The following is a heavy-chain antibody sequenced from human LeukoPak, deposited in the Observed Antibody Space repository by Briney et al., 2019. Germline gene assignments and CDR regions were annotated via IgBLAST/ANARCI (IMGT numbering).Heavy chain of an antibody. J-gene: IGHJ4*02. CDR2: ISYDGSNK. D-gene: IGHD2-2*01. CDR1: GFTFSNYG. V-gene: IGHV3-30*18. Sequence: GRSLRLSCAASGFTFSNYGMHCVRQAPGKGLEWVAIISYDGSNKYYADSVKGRFTISRDNSKSTLYLQMDSLRAEDTAIYYCAKGIPADYWGQGTLVTVSS. CDR3: AKGIPADY.